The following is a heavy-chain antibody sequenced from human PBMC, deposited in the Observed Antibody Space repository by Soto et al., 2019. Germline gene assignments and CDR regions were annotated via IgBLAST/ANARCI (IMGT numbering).Heavy chain of an antibody. D-gene: IGHD3-10*01. CDR1: GGTFNTYA. J-gene: IGHJ4*02. V-gene: IGHV1-69*01. CDR2: IIPIVGIK. Sequence: QMQLVQSGAEVKERGSSVKISCKTSGGTFNTYALTWVRQAPGQGLEWIGGIIPIVGIKNVAQRFQGRVTINADESLTTAYMEMTSLRSDDTAVYYCAKEAGDHWGQGTLVTVSS. CDR3: AKEAGDH.